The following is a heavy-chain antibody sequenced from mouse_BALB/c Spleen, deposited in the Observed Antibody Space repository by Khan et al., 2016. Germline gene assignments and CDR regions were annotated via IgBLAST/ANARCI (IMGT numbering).Heavy chain of an antibody. CDR1: GYTFTDYE. CDR3: TRKGIFYGNYDFDY. V-gene: IGHV1-15*01. J-gene: IGHJ2*01. CDR2: IDPATGGT. Sequence: QVQLKQSGAELVRPGASVTLSCKASGYTFTDYEMHWVKQTPVHGLEWIGAIDPATGGTAYNQKFKGKATLTADKSSSTAYMELRSLTSEDSSVYYCTRKGIFYGNYDFDYWGQGTTLTVSS. D-gene: IGHD2-1*01.